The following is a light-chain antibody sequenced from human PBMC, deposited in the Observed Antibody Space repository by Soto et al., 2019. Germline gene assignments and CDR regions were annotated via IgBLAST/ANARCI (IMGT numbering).Light chain of an antibody. CDR2: DVK. CDR3: CSYAGDDTFV. Sequence: QSALTQPRSVSGSPGQSVTLSCTGTSSDVGGYNYVTWYQQYPGKAPKVMIYDVKTRPSGVPDRFSGSKSGNTASLTISGLQAEDEADYYCCSYAGDDTFVFGTGTKVTVL. J-gene: IGLJ1*01. CDR1: SSDVGGYNY. V-gene: IGLV2-11*01.